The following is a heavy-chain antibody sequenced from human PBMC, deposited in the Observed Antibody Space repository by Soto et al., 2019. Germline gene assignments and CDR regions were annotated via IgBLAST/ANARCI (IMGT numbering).Heavy chain of an antibody. V-gene: IGHV3-23*01. D-gene: IGHD6-19*01. CDR3: AKDPDSSGTNWFDP. CDR1: GFTFSSYA. Sequence: EVQLLESGGGLVQPGRSLRLSCAASGFTFSSYAMSWVRQAPGKGLEWVSAISGSGGSTYYADSVKGRFTISRDNSKNTLYLQMTSLRAEDTAVYYCAKDPDSSGTNWFDPWGQGTLVTVSS. CDR2: ISGSGGST. J-gene: IGHJ5*02.